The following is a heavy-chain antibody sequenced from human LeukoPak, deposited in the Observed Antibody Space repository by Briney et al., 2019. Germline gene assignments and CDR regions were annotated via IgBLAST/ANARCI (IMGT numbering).Heavy chain of an antibody. CDR1: GGSISSYY. CDR2: IYYSGST. J-gene: IGHJ5*02. V-gene: IGHV4-59*01. Sequence: SETLSLTCTASGGSISSYYWSWIRQPPGKGLEWIGYIYYSGSTNYNPSLKSRVTISVDTSKNQFSLKLSSVTAADTAVYYCARDRGGRGYDLRWFDPWGQGTLVTVSS. D-gene: IGHD5-12*01. CDR3: ARDRGGRGYDLRWFDP.